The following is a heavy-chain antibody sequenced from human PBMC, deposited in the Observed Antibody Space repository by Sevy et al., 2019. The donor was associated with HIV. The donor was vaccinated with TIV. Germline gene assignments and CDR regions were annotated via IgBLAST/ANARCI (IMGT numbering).Heavy chain of an antibody. CDR1: GVAPSGFIFRSYE. J-gene: IGHJ4*02. CDR3: VRDNGAAAGDY. CDR2: VTHTDTTK. D-gene: IGHD6-13*01. V-gene: IGHV3-48*03. Sequence: GGSLRLSCAGSGVAPSGFIFRSYEMNWVRQAPGKGLGWVAFVTHTDTTKYYADAVKGRFTISRDNARNLLFLQMNNLRAEDTALYYCVRDNGAAAGDYWAQGTLVTVSS.